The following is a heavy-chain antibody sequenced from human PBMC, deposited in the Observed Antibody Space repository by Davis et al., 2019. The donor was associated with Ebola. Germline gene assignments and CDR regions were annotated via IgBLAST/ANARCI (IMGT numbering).Heavy chain of an antibody. CDR3: ARLGIVATF. D-gene: IGHD5-12*01. CDR1: GFSISSGYY. V-gene: IGHV4-38-2*01. CDR2: FYSGGST. Sequence: PSETLSLTCAVSGFSISSGYYWGCIRQPPEKGLEWISSFYSGGSTSYNPSLKSRVTISVDTSRNQFSLEVNSVTAADTAVYYCARLGIVATFWGQGTLVTVSS. J-gene: IGHJ4*02.